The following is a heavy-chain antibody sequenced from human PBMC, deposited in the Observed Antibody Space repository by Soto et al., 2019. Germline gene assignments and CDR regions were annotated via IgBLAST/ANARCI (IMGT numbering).Heavy chain of an antibody. J-gene: IGHJ4*02. V-gene: IGHV1-69*13. D-gene: IGHD6-19*01. CDR1: GGTFSSYA. CDR2: IIPIFGTA. CDR3: ARLSSGWSYDY. Sequence: GASVKVSCKASGGTFSSYAISWVRQAPGQGLEWMGGIIPIFGTANYAQKFQGRVTITADESTSTAYMELSSLRSEDTAVYYCARLSSGWSYDYWAREPWSPSPQ.